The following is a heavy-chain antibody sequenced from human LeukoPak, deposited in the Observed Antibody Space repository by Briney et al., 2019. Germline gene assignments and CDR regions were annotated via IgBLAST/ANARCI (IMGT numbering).Heavy chain of an antibody. CDR1: GFTLSNSG. CDR2: IPGSGGNT. V-gene: IGHV3-23*01. J-gene: IGHJ3*02. Sequence: GGSLRLSCTAAGFTLSNSGMSWVRQAPGKGLEWVSGIPGSGGNTYYADSVRGRFTNSRDNSKNTLYLQMNSLRAEDTAVYYCAKSYSGNYNDAFGIWGQGTMVTVSS. CDR3: AKSYSGNYNDAFGI. D-gene: IGHD1-26*01.